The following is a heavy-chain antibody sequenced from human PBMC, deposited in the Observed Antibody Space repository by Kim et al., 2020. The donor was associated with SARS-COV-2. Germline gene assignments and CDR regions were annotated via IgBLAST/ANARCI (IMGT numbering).Heavy chain of an antibody. J-gene: IGHJ4*02. CDR3: ATLPLWLRSSFLDY. V-gene: IGHV3-30*03. CDR2: ISYDGSNK. CDR1: GFTFSSYG. Sequence: GGSLRLSCAASGFTFSSYGMHWVRQAPGKGLEWVAVISYDGSNKYYADSVKGRFTISRDNSKNTLYLQMNSLRAEDTAVYYCATLPLWLRSSFLDYWGQGTLVTVSS. D-gene: IGHD5-18*01.